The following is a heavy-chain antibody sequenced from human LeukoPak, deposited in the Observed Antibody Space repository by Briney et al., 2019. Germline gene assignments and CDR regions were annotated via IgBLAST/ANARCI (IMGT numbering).Heavy chain of an antibody. CDR3: ARLYDSSGYYRDYYYGVDV. J-gene: IGHJ6*02. D-gene: IGHD3-22*01. CDR1: GFTFSSYE. Sequence: GGSLRLSCAASGFTFSSYEMNWVRQAPGKGLEWVSYISSSGSTIYYADSVKGRFTISRDNAKNSLYLQMNSLRAEDTAVYYCARLYDSSGYYRDYYYGVDVWGQGTTVTVSS. V-gene: IGHV3-48*03. CDR2: ISSSGSTI.